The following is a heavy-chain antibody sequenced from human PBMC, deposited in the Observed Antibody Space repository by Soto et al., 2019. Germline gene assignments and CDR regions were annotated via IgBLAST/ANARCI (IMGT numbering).Heavy chain of an antibody. CDR2: VYYGGNT. CDR1: VASMSSGGYY. J-gene: IGHJ5*02. Sequence: LXLSCTVSVASMSSGGYYWTWIRQHPGKGLEWIGYVYYGGNTNFNPSLRSRVAMSVDRSKNQFSLELKSVTVADTAVYFCARDSSGSRYSYHLWGQGTLVTVS. D-gene: IGHD6-19*01. CDR3: ARDSSGSRYSYHL. V-gene: IGHV4-31*03.